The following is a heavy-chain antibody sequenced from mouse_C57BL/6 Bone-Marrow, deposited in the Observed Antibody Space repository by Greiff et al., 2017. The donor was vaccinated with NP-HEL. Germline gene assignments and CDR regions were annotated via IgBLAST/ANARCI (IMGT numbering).Heavy chain of an antibody. Sequence: DVMLVESGGGLVKPGGSLKLSCAASGFTFSSYAMSWVRQTPEKRLEWVATSSDGGSYTYYPDNVKGRFTISRDNAKNNLYLQMSHLKSEETAMYYCARDETGYFDYWGQGTTLTVSS. CDR3: ARDETGYFDY. CDR2: SSDGGSYT. J-gene: IGHJ2*01. V-gene: IGHV5-4*01. CDR1: GFTFSSYA.